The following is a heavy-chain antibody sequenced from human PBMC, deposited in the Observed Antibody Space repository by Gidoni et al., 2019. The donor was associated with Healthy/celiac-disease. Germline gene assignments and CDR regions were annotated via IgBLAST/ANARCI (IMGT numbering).Heavy chain of an antibody. D-gene: IGHD6-13*01. CDR3: AKDHAAAGTGWLDY. CDR1: GFTFSSYG. Sequence: QVQLVESGGGVVQPGRSLRLSCAASGFTFSSYGMHWVRQAPGKGLEWVAVISYDGSNKYYADSVKGRFTISRDNSKNTLYLQMNSLRAEDTAVYYCAKDHAAAGTGWLDYWGQGTLVTVSS. V-gene: IGHV3-30*18. CDR2: ISYDGSNK. J-gene: IGHJ4*02.